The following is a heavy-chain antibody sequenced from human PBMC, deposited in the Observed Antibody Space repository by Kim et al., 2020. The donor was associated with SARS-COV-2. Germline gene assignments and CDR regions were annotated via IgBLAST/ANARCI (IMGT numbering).Heavy chain of an antibody. J-gene: IGHJ4*02. CDR2: IRSKAYGGTT. D-gene: IGHD4-4*01. CDR3: TSTWGYDYSNYWGFDY. V-gene: IGHV3-49*03. Sequence: GGSLRLSCTASGFTFGDYAMSWFRQAPGKGLEWVGFIRSKAYGGTTEYAASVKGRFTISRDDSKSIAYLQMNSLKTEDTAVYYCTSTWGYDYSNYWGFDYWGQGTLVTVSS. CDR1: GFTFGDYA.